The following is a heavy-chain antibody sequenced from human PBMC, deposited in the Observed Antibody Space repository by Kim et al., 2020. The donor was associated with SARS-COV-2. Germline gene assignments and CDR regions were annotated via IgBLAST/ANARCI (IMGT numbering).Heavy chain of an antibody. D-gene: IGHD3-10*01. Sequence: PSLKSRVTISVDTSKNQFSLKLSSVTAADTAVYYCARSYGSGSYYAFDIWGQGTMVTVSS. CDR3: ARSYGSGSYYAFDI. V-gene: IGHV4-34*01. J-gene: IGHJ3*02.